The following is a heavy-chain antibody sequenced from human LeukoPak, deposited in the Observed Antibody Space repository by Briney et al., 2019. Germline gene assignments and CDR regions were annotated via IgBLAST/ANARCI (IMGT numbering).Heavy chain of an antibody. D-gene: IGHD6-6*01. J-gene: IGHJ6*03. CDR2: INHSGST. Sequence: SETLSLTCTVSGGSISSSGYYWSWIRQPPGKGLEWIGEINHSGSTNYNPSLKSRVTISVDTSKNQFSLKLSSVTAADTAVYYCARTASIAARFSDYYYMDVWGKGTTVTVSS. V-gene: IGHV4-39*07. CDR1: GGSISSSGYY. CDR3: ARTASIAARFSDYYYMDV.